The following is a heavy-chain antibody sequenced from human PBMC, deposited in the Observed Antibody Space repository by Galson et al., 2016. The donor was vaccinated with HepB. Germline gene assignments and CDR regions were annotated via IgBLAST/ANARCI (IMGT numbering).Heavy chain of an antibody. J-gene: IGHJ4*02. Sequence: SLRLSCAASGFRFSNSNMNWVRQAPGKGLEWASSISSSSSYIYYADSLKGRFTISRDNAKNALYLQMNSLRAEDTAVYYCARDVQDYDSSGYYVFDYWGQGTLVTVSS. D-gene: IGHD3-22*01. CDR2: ISSSSSYI. CDR3: ARDVQDYDSSGYYVFDY. CDR1: GFRFSNSN. V-gene: IGHV3-21*01.